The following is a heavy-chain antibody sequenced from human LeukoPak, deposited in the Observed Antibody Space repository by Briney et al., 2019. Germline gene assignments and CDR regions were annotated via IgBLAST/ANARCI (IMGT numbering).Heavy chain of an antibody. J-gene: IGHJ4*02. D-gene: IGHD3-10*01. CDR3: ARVSGDMVRRVIPYYFDY. CDR2: ISSSGSTI. V-gene: IGHV3-11*01. Sequence: GGSLRLSCAASGFTFSDYYMSWIRQAPGKGLEWVSYISSSGSTIYYADSVKGRFTISRDNAKNSLYLQMNSLRAEATAVYYCARVSGDMVRRVIPYYFDYWGKGTLVSVSS. CDR1: GFTFSDYY.